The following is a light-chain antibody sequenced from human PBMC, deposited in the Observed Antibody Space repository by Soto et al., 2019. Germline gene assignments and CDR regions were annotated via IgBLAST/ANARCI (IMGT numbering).Light chain of an antibody. CDR3: QQYGSSPPVT. CDR1: QSVTGSY. J-gene: IGKJ3*01. V-gene: IGKV3-20*01. CDR2: GAS. Sequence: EIVLTQSPGTLSLSPGERATLSCRASQSVTGSYLAWYQQKPGQAPRLLIYGASSRASVITDRFSGSGSGTDFTLTISRMEPEDFSVYYCQQYGSSPPVTFGPGTKVDI.